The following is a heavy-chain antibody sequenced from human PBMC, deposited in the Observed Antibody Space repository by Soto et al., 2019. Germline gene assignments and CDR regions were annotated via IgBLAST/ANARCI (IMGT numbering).Heavy chain of an antibody. D-gene: IGHD4-17*01. CDR2: ISYDGTNK. J-gene: IGHJ6*02. CDR1: GFTFSTYG. V-gene: IGHV3-30*18. Sequence: QVPLVESGGGEVQPGRSLTISCAASGFTFSTYGMHWVRQTPGTGLEWVAVISYDGTNKFYSDSVKGRFTISRDNFKNTLTLQMNSLRADHTAVYSCAKDLQSYGDYDYYFYGMDVWGLGTRVTVSS. CDR3: AKDLQSYGDYDYYFYGMDV.